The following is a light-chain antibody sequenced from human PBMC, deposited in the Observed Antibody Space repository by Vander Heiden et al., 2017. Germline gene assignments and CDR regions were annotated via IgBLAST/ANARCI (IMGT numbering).Light chain of an antibody. J-gene: IGLJ2*01. CDR3: AAWDDSLSVVV. Sequence: QSVLPQPPSASGTAGPRSAISCSGTSSTIGSHYVYWYQQLPGTAPKLLIYSNNQRPSGVPDRFSGAKSGTSASLAISGLRSEDEDDYYCAAWDDSLSVVVCGGGTKLTVL. CDR1: SSTIGSHY. CDR2: SNN. V-gene: IGLV1-47*02.